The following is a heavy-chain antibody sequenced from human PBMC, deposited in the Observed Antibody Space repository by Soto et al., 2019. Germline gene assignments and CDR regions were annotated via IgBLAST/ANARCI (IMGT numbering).Heavy chain of an antibody. J-gene: IGHJ5*02. Sequence: SETLSLTCTVSGGSISSFYWSWIRQPPGKGLEWIGYIYYSGRTSYNPSLKSRVTISVDTSKNQFSLKQNSVTAADTAVYYCARVQQLATGYWCGPWGQGTLVTVSS. D-gene: IGHD6-13*01. CDR1: GGSISSFY. CDR2: IYYSGRT. CDR3: ARVQQLATGYWCGP. V-gene: IGHV4-59*01.